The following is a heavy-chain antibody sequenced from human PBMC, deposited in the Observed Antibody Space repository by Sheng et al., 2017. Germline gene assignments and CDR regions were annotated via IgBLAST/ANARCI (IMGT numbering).Heavy chain of an antibody. CDR1: GFTFSTYG. D-gene: IGHD3-10*01. Sequence: QVQLVESGGGVVQHGRSLRLSCAPSGFTFSTYGIHWVRQAPGKGLEWVVVVWNDGSQKYYSDSVKGRFTISRDNSRNTLYMQMNSLRAEDTAVYYCARDVWGSGTKYLDYWGQGTLV. CDR2: VWNDGSQK. V-gene: IGHV3-33*01. J-gene: IGHJ4*02. CDR3: ARDVWGSGTKYLDY.